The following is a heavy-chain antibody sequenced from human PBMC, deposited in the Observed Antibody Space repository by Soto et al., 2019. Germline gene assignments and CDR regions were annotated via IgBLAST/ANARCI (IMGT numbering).Heavy chain of an antibody. V-gene: IGHV4-30-2*01. CDR3: ARHYSIFGVVAHMDY. Sequence: SETLSLTCAVSGDFMNSADHSWAWIRQPPGKGLEWIGYIHHSGNTYSNPALRSRLTISADKSINTAYLQWTSLKASDTAMYFCARHYSIFGVVAHMDYWGQGTLVTVSS. J-gene: IGHJ4*02. CDR1: GDFMNSADHS. D-gene: IGHD3-3*01. CDR2: IHHSGNT.